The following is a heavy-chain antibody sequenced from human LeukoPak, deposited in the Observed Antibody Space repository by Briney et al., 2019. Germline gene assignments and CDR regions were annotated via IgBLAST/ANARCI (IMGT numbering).Heavy chain of an antibody. CDR2: IFYTGST. J-gene: IGHJ4*02. CDR1: GGSMSSNY. CDR3: ARAPYSSSQLNFDY. V-gene: IGHV4-59*01. D-gene: IGHD6-13*01. Sequence: SETLSLTCTVSGGSMSSNYWSWIRQSPGKGLEWIGYIFYTGSTKYNPSLKSRVSMSVDMSKNQFSLKVTSAIAADTAVYYCARAPYSSSQLNFDYWGQGTLVTVSS.